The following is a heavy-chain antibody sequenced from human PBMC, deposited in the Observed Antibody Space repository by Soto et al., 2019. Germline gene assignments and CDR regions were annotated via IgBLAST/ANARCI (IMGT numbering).Heavy chain of an antibody. Sequence: QVQLQESGPGLVKPSETLSLTCTVSGGSISSYYWSWIRQPPGKGLEWIGYIYYSGSTNYNPSLKSRVTISVDTYKNQFSLKLSSVTAADTAVYYCARLPYGDYGGFAFDIWGQGTMVTVSS. D-gene: IGHD4-17*01. CDR2: IYYSGST. CDR3: ARLPYGDYGGFAFDI. J-gene: IGHJ3*02. V-gene: IGHV4-59*08. CDR1: GGSISSYY.